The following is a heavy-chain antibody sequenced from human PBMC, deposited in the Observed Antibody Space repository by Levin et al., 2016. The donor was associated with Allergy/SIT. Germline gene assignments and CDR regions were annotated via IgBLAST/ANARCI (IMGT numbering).Heavy chain of an antibody. CDR1: GGSISSYY. CDR2: IYYSGST. V-gene: IGHV4-59*01. J-gene: IGHJ4*02. CDR3: ARAPRGFLEWLSI. D-gene: IGHD3-3*01. Sequence: SETLSLTCTVSGGSISSYYWSWIRQPPGKGLEWIGYIYYSGSTNYNPSLKSRVTISVDTSKNQFSLKLSSVTAADTAVYYCARAPRGFLEWLSIWGQGTLVTVSS.